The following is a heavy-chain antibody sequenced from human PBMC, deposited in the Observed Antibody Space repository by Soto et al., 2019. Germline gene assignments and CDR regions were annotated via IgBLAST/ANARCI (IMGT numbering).Heavy chain of an antibody. Sequence: EVQLLESGGGLAQPGGSLRLSCAASGFTFRNNVLSWVRQAPGKGLYWVSGITGSGRDTYYADSVKGRFTISRDNSKNMLFLQMNSLRAEDTTLYYCAKNGLDNSPSAIDSWGPGTLVTVSS. CDR3: AKNGLDNSPSAIDS. CDR2: ITGSGRDT. J-gene: IGHJ4*02. V-gene: IGHV3-23*01. D-gene: IGHD2-8*01. CDR1: GFTFRNNV.